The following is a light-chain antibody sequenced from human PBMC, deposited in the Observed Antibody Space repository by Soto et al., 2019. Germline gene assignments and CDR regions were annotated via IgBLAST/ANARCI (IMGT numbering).Light chain of an antibody. CDR3: SSYANYNVV. CDR1: DSDIGVYNY. V-gene: IGLV2-14*03. CDR2: DVT. Sequence: QSALTQPPSASGSPGQSVTISCTGTDSDIGVYNYVSWYQQYPGKAPKLMIYDVTNRPSGVSNRFFGSKSGNMASLTISGLQAEDEADYYCSSYANYNVVFGGGTKVTVL. J-gene: IGLJ2*01.